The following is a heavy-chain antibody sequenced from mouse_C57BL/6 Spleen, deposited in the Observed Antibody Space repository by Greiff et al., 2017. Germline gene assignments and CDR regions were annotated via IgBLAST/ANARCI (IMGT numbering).Heavy chain of an antibody. Sequence: QVQLQQSGAELARPGASVKLSCKASGYTFTSYGISWVKQRTGQGLEWIGEIYPRSGNTYYNEKFKGKATLTADKSSSTAYMELRSLTSEDSAVYFCARKGAMGSWYFDVWGTGTTVTVSS. CDR2: IYPRSGNT. CDR3: ARKGAMGSWYFDV. J-gene: IGHJ1*03. V-gene: IGHV1-81*01. D-gene: IGHD1-1*02. CDR1: GYTFTSYG.